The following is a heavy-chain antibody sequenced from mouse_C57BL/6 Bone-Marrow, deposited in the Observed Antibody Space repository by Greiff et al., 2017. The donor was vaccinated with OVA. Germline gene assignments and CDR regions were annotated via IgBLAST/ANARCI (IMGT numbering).Heavy chain of an antibody. CDR3: ARGGSFYYYGSSSWFAY. D-gene: IGHD1-1*01. J-gene: IGHJ3*01. Sequence: EVKLEESGPGLVKPSQSLSLTCSVTGYSITSGYYWNWIRQFPGNKLEWMGYISYDGSNNYNPSLKNRISITRDTSKNQFFLKLNSVTTEDTATYYCARGGSFYYYGSSSWFAYWGQGTLVTVSA. CDR2: ISYDGSN. CDR1: GYSITSGYY. V-gene: IGHV3-6*01.